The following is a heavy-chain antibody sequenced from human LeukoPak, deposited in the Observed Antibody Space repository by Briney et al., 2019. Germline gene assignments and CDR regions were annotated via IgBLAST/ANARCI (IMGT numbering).Heavy chain of an antibody. J-gene: IGHJ4*02. Sequence: GGTLRLSCAASVFTFSRLAISGVREAPGKGLEWVYAISGSGGSTYYADSVQGRFTISRDNSKNTLYLQMNSLRAEDTAVYYCAKDRGFCSGGSCYSGYWGQGTLVTVSS. D-gene: IGHD2-15*01. CDR2: ISGSGGST. CDR1: VFTFSRLA. V-gene: IGHV3-23*01. CDR3: AKDRGFCSGGSCYSGY.